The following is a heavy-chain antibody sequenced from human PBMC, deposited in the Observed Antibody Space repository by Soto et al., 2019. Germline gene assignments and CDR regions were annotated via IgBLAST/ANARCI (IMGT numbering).Heavy chain of an antibody. D-gene: IGHD3-22*01. CDR1: GYTFTKFL. Sequence: GESLKISCKGSGYTFTKFLVAWVRQMPGKGLELMGFIYPADSDTKYSQSFQGQVTISADKSSNTAYLQWSGLRASDTAMYFCARRHFDSNNYFYYDTWGQGTLVTVSS. CDR3: ARRHFDSNNYFYYDT. CDR2: IYPADSDT. V-gene: IGHV5-51*01. J-gene: IGHJ5*02.